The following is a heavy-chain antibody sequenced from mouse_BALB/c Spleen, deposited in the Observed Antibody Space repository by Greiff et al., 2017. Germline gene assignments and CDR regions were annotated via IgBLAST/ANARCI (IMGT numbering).Heavy chain of an antibody. CDR3: ARDYDYDGLSFAY. J-gene: IGHJ3*01. D-gene: IGHD2-4*01. Sequence: EVKLQQSGAELVRPGALVKLSCKASGFNIKDYYMHWVKQRPEQGLEWIGWIDPENGNTIYDPKFQGKASITADTSSNTAYLQLSSLTSEDTAVYYCARDYDYDGLSFAYWGQGTLVTVSA. CDR1: GFNIKDYY. V-gene: IGHV14-1*02. CDR2: IDPENGNT.